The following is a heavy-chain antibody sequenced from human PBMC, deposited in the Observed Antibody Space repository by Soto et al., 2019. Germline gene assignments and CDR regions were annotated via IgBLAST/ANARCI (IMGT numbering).Heavy chain of an antibody. Sequence: GGSLRLSCSASGFTFSSYSMSWVRQAPGKGLQYVSSITSNGDNTYYAEFVKGRFTTSRDNSKNTLFLQMSSLRVEDTALYYCVKGGDSGRSSYDYWGQGTLVTVSS. CDR3: VKGGDSGRSSYDY. V-gene: IGHV3-64D*08. J-gene: IGHJ4*02. CDR1: GFTFSSYS. D-gene: IGHD3-10*01. CDR2: ITSNGDNT.